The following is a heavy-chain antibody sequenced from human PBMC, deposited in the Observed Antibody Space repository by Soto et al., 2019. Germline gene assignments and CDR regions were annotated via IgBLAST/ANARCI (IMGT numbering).Heavy chain of an antibody. CDR1: GGSISSYY. Sequence: SETLSLTCTVSGGSISSYYWSWIRQPPGKGLEWIGYIYYSGSTNYNPSLKSRVTISVDTSKNQFSLKLSSVTAADTAVYYCARSAAGFSIYYYYYMDVWGKGTTVTVSS. D-gene: IGHD6-13*01. CDR3: ARSAAGFSIYYYYYMDV. J-gene: IGHJ6*03. CDR2: IYYSGST. V-gene: IGHV4-59*08.